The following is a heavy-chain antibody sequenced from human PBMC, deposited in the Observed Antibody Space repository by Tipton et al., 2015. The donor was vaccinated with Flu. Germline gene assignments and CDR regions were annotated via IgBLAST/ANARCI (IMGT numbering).Heavy chain of an antibody. D-gene: IGHD6-19*01. J-gene: IGHJ4*02. CDR2: IGSSSGSI. Sequence: AVSGFTVSTSYMSWVRQPPGKGLEWLSSIGSSSGSIYYADSVKGRFTISRDNAKNSVYLQMNSLRAEDTAVYYCARAGSGWYELDFWGQGTLVTVSS. V-gene: IGHV3-21*01. CDR1: GFTVSTSY. CDR3: ARAGSGWYELDF.